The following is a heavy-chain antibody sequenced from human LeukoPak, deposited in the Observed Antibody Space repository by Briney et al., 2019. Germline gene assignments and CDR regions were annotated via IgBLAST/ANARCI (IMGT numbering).Heavy chain of an antibody. J-gene: IGHJ4*02. CDR3: ARRVGATRSPNFDY. CDR2: IYYSGST. Sequence: PSETQSLTCTVSGGSISSSSYYWGWIRQPPGKGLEWIGSIYYSGSTYYNPSLKSRVTISVDTSKNQFSLKLSSVTAADTAVYYCARRVGATRSPNFDYWGQGTLVTVSS. CDR1: GGSISSSSYY. V-gene: IGHV4-39*01. D-gene: IGHD1-26*01.